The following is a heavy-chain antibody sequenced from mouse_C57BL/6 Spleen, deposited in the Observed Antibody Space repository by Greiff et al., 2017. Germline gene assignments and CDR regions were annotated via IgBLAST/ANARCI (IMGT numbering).Heavy chain of an antibody. CDR2: IDPETGGT. J-gene: IGHJ1*03. V-gene: IGHV1-15*01. Sequence: VQLQQSGAELVRPGASVTLSCKASGYTFTDYEMHWVKQTPVHGLEWIGAIDPETGGTAYNQKFKGKAILTADKSSSTAYMELRSLTSEDSAVYYCTREGITTVVADWYFDVWGTGTTVTVAS. CDR1: GYTFTDYE. D-gene: IGHD1-1*01. CDR3: TREGITTVVADWYFDV.